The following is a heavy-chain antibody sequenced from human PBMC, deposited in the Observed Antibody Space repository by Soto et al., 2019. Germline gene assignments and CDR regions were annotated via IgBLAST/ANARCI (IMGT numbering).Heavy chain of an antibody. CDR2: FDPEDGET. Sequence: ASVKVSCKVSGYTLTELSMHWVRQAPGKGLEWMGGFDPEDGETIYAQKFQGRVTMTEDTSTDTAYMELSSLRSEDTDVYYCATEWGELLWGYYYYYGMDVWGQGTTVTVSS. D-gene: IGHD1-26*01. V-gene: IGHV1-24*01. J-gene: IGHJ6*02. CDR3: ATEWGELLWGYYYYYGMDV. CDR1: GYTLTELS.